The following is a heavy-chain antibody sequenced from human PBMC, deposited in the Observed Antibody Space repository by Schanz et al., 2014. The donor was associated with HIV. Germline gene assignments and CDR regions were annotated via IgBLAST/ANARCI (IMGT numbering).Heavy chain of an antibody. CDR1: GFTFSSYW. CDR3: AGGYCSGGRCDHRPFEI. CDR2: VNGDGSSA. V-gene: IGHV3-74*02. Sequence: EEQLLESGGGLVQPGGSLRLSCAASGFTFSSYWMHWVRQTPGKGLVWVSRVNGDGSSAAYADSVKGRFTISRDNAKNTLYLQMNSLRAEDTAVYYCAGGYCSGGRCDHRPFEIWGQGTMVTVSS. J-gene: IGHJ3*02. D-gene: IGHD2-15*01.